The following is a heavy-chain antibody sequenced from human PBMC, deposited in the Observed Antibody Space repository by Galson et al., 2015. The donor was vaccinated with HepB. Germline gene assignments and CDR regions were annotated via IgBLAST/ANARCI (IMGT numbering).Heavy chain of an antibody. CDR3: AKDSPRRTFTFDS. CDR1: GFTFSTYA. CDR2: ISGGGGNT. V-gene: IGHV3-23*01. J-gene: IGHJ4*02. Sequence: SLRLSCAASGFTFSTYAMSWVRQAPGKGLEWVSAISGGGGNTYYTDSVKGRFTISRDNSKNTLYLQMNSLRAEDTAVYYCAKDSPRRTFTFDSWGQGTLVTVSS.